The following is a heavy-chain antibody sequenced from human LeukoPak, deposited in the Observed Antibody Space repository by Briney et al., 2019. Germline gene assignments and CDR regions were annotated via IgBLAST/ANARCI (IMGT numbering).Heavy chain of an antibody. CDR2: IYPGDSDT. CDR1: GYSFTSYW. J-gene: IGHJ3*02. CDR3: ARSSYVYYYDSSGYYDAFDI. Sequence: GESLKISCKGSGYSFTSYWIGWVRQMPGKGLEWMGIIYPGDSDTRYSPSFQGQVTISADKSISTAYLQWSSLKASDTAMYYCARSSYVYYYDSSGYYDAFDIWGQGTMVTVSS. V-gene: IGHV5-51*01. D-gene: IGHD3-22*01.